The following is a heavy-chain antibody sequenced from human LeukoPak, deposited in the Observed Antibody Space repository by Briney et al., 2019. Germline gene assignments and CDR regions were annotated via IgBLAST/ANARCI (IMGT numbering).Heavy chain of an antibody. D-gene: IGHD1-26*01. CDR3: ARDGGGSYSDFDY. CDR2: ISPNSGGT. CDR1: GYTFTGYY. J-gene: IGHJ4*02. V-gene: IGHV1-2*02. Sequence: ASVKVSCKASGYTFTGYYMHWVRQAPGQGLEWMGWISPNSGGTNYAQKFQGRVTMTRDTSISTAYMELSRLRSDDTAVYYCARDGGGSYSDFDYWGQGTLVTVSS.